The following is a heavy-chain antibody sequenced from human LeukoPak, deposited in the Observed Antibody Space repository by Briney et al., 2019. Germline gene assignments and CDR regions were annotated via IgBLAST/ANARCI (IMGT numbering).Heavy chain of an antibody. V-gene: IGHV3-23*01. CDR3: AKSQREVRCYGMDV. J-gene: IGHJ6*02. CDR1: GFTFTNSA. CDR2: ITGSGIRT. D-gene: IGHD3-10*01. Sequence: PGGPLRLFCSASGFTFTNSAMNWVRRAPGKGLEGVSAITGSGIRTYYGDSVKGRFTISRDNSKNSLYLQMNSLRAEDTAVYYCAKSQREVRCYGMDVWGQGTTVTVSS.